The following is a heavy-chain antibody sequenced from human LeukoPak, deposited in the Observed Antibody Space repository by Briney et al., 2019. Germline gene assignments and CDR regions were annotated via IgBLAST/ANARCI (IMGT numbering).Heavy chain of an antibody. CDR1: GGSFSGYY. V-gene: IGHV4-34*01. CDR3: ARSGSGMGFTFGGVINY. D-gene: IGHD3-16*01. Sequence: SETLSLTCAVYGGSFSGYYWSWIRQPPGKGLEWIGEINHSGSTNYNPSLKSRVTISVDTSKNQFPLKLSSVTAADTAVYYCARSGSGMGFTFGGVINYWGQGTLVTVSS. CDR2: INHSGST. J-gene: IGHJ4*02.